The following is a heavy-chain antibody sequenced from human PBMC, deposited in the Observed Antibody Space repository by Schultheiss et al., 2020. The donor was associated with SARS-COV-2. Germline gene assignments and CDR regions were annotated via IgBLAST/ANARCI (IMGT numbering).Heavy chain of an antibody. CDR2: ISYDGSNK. D-gene: IGHD3-3*01. CDR3: ARSLYDFWSGYQRGFDY. Sequence: GGSLRLSCAASGFTFSSYAMHWVRQAPGKGLEWVAVISYDGSNKYYADSVKGRFTISRDNSKNTLYLQMNSLRAEDTAVYYCARSLYDFWSGYQRGFDYWGQGTLVTVSS. CDR1: GFTFSSYA. V-gene: IGHV3-30*01. J-gene: IGHJ4*02.